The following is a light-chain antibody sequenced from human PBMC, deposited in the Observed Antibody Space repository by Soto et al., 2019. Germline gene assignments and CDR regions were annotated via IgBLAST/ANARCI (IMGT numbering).Light chain of an antibody. J-gene: IGKJ1*01. CDR1: QTVYSSC. V-gene: IGKV3D-20*02. Sequence: EIVLTQSPGTLSSSPGERSTLSCSARQTVYSSCLAWYQQKPGQAPRLLIYDASNRATGIPARFSGSGSGTDFTLTISRLEPEDFAVYYCLQRSDWRTFGRGTKVDI. CDR3: LQRSDWRT. CDR2: DAS.